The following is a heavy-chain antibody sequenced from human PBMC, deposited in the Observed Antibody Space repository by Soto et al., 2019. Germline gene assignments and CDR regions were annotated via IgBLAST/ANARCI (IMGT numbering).Heavy chain of an antibody. CDR1: GITFSGYG. CDR2: ISYDGSNK. CDR3: VRDPFCGGDCHVPGYFDL. Sequence: QVQLAESGGGVVQPGRSLRLSCAASGITFSGYGMHWVRQAPGQGLEWVAVISYDGSNKYYADSVKGRLSISRDNSKNTLYLQMNSLRAEDTAVYYCVRDPFCGGDCHVPGYFDLWGRGTLVTVSA. D-gene: IGHD2-21*02. J-gene: IGHJ2*01. V-gene: IGHV3-30*19.